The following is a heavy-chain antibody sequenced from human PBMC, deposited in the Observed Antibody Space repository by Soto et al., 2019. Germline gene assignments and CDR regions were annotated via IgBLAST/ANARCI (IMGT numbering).Heavy chain of an antibody. J-gene: IGHJ6*02. CDR1: GYSFTSYW. CDR2: IYPGDSDT. CDR3: ARQYYYDSSGYYYYYYGMDV. V-gene: IGHV5-51*01. D-gene: IGHD3-22*01. Sequence: GESLKISCKGSGYSFTSYWIGWVRQMPGKGLEWMGIIYPGDSDTRYSPSFQGQVTISADKSISTAYLQWSSLKASDTAMYYCARQYYYDSSGYYYYYYGMDVWGQGTRVTVSS.